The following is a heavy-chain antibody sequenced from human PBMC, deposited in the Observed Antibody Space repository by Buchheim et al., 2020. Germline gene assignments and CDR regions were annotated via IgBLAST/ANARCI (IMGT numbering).Heavy chain of an antibody. CDR2: INPSDGST. D-gene: IGHD3-16*01. Sequence: QVQLVQSGAEVKKPGASVKVSCKASGYTFTSYYMHWVRQAPGQGLEWMGIINPSDGSTTYAQKFQGRVTMTRDTSTSPASMELSSLRSEDTAVYYCARGLRLGELYDWFDPWGQGTL. CDR3: ARGLRLGELYDWFDP. J-gene: IGHJ5*02. V-gene: IGHV1-46*03. CDR1: GYTFTSYY.